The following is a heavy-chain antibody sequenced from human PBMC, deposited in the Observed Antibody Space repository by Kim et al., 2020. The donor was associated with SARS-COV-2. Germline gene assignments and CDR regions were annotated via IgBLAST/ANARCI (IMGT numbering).Heavy chain of an antibody. V-gene: IGHV3-74*01. D-gene: IGHD3-3*02. J-gene: IGHJ4*02. CDR1: GFSVRSYW. CDR2: INEDGSTT. CDR3: SRDIFGPWDQ. Sequence: GGSLRLSCTASGFSVRSYWMHWVRQAPGKGLEWVARINEDGSTTTHADAVKGRFSISRDTANNMLLLVMHSLRVEDTAFYYCSRDIFGPWDQWGRGTLVTVSS.